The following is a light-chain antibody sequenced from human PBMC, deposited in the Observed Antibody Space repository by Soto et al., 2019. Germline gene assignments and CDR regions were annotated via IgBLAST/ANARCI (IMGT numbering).Light chain of an antibody. CDR3: QQYAAILPNR. Sequence: CCITKKSVGSSYLAWYQQKPGQAPRLLIYGASIRATDIPDRFSGSGAGTEFFLPISSMVPRDCGENYWQQYAAILPNRFG. CDR2: GAS. CDR1: KSVGSSY. V-gene: IGKV3-20*01. J-gene: IGKJ4*01.